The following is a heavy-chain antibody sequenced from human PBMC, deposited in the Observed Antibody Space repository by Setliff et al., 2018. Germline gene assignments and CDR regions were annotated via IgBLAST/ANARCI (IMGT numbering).Heavy chain of an antibody. V-gene: IGHV3-23*01. CDR3: AKGQGFYDSSAAAWWVY. CDR2: ISGSGLST. Sequence: GGSLRLSCAASGFTFSNYAMTWVRQAPGKGLEWVSAISGSGLSTSYADSVKGRFTISRDNSKNTLFLQMHSLRAEDTAVYYCAKGQGFYDSSAAAWWVYWGQGTLVTVSS. CDR1: GFTFSNYA. D-gene: IGHD3-22*01. J-gene: IGHJ4*02.